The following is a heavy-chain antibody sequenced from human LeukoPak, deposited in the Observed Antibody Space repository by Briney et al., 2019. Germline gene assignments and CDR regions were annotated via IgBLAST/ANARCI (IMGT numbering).Heavy chain of an antibody. V-gene: IGHV3-64D*06. CDR2: ISSNGDNT. CDR1: GFPFNTYA. Sequence: GGSLRLSCSASGFPFNTYAIHWVRQAPGKGLEYVAGISSNGDNTDFADSAKGRFTISRDNSKSTLFLQMNSLRAEDTAVYYCVRDFRSADYWGQGILVTVSS. J-gene: IGHJ4*02. CDR3: VRDFRSADY.